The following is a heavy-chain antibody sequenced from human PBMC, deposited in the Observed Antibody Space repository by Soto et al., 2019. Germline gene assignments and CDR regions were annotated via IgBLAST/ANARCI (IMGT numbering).Heavy chain of an antibody. V-gene: IGHV5-10-1*01. CDR2: IDPSDSYT. Sequence: GESLKISCKGSGYSFTSYWISWVRQMPGKGLEWMGRIDPSDSYTNYSPSFQGHVTISADKSISTAYLQWSSLKASDTAMYYCAIPSIAAAGHNFTWFDPWGQGTLVTVSS. CDR3: AIPSIAAAGHNFTWFDP. D-gene: IGHD6-13*01. J-gene: IGHJ5*02. CDR1: GYSFTSYW.